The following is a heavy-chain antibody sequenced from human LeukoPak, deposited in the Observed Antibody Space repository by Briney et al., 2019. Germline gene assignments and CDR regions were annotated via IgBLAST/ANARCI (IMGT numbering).Heavy chain of an antibody. V-gene: IGHV3-30*02. D-gene: IGHD3-10*01. CDR2: IRYDGSNK. CDR1: GFTFSSYG. J-gene: IGHJ4*02. Sequence: GGSLRLSCAASGFTFSSYGMHWVRQAPGKGLEWVAFIRYDGSNKYYADSVKGRFTISRDNSKDTLYLQMNSLRAEDTAVYYCAKDLWYYYGSGSYYFPDYWGQGTLVTVSS. CDR3: AKDLWYYYGSGSYYFPDY.